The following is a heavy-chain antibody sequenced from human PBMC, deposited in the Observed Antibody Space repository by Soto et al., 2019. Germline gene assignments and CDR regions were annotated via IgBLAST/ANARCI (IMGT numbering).Heavy chain of an antibody. CDR3: ASYGGNPPNYYGMDV. CDR2: IYPGDSDT. J-gene: IGHJ6*02. V-gene: IGHV5-51*01. CDR1: GYSFTSYW. Sequence: PGESLKISCKGSGYSFTSYWISWVRQMPGKGLEWMGIIYPGDSDTRYSPSFQGQVTISADKSISTAYLQWSSLKASDTAMYYCASYGGNPPNYYGMDVWGQGTTVTVSS. D-gene: IGHD4-17*01.